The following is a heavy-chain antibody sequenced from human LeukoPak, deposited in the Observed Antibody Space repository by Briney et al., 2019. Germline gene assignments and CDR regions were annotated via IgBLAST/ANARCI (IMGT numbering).Heavy chain of an antibody. CDR3: ARVPETTITMVRGVPWYFDL. CDR2: ISAYNGNT. J-gene: IGHJ2*01. CDR1: GGTFSSYA. V-gene: IGHV1-18*01. Sequence: AASVKVSCKASGGTFSSYAISWVRQAPGQGLEWMGWISAYNGNTNYAQKLQGRVTMTTDTSTSTAYMELRSLRSDDAAVYYCARVPETTITMVRGVPWYFDLWGRGTLVTVSS. D-gene: IGHD3-10*01.